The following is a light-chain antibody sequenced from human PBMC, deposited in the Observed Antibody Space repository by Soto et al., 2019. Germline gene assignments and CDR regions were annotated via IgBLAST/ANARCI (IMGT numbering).Light chain of an antibody. CDR2: EES. Sequence: DIHLTQSPSSLSASVGDRVTITCRASQAITNNLAWYQQKPGNPPRLLIYEESTLHSGVPSRFSGRKVGTQFILTIDSLQPEDFATYYCQQYNNYLYSFGQGTKLEIK. J-gene: IGKJ2*03. CDR3: QQYNNYLYS. V-gene: IGKV1-9*01. CDR1: QAITNN.